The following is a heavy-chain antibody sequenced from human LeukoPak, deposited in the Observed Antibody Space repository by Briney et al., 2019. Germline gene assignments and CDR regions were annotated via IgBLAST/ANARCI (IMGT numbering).Heavy chain of an antibody. CDR3: AREETGYPNWFDP. CDR2: ISSSGIST. J-gene: IGHJ5*02. V-gene: IGHV3-23*01. CDR1: GFTFNSYG. Sequence: GGSLRLSCAASGFTFNSYGMSWVRQAPGKGLEWVSGISSSGISTYYADSVKGRFTISRDNSKNTLSLRMNSLRAEDTAVYYCAREETGYPNWFDPWGQGTLVTVSS. D-gene: IGHD3-9*01.